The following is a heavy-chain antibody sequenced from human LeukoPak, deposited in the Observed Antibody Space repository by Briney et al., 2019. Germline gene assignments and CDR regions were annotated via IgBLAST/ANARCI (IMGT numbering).Heavy chain of an antibody. J-gene: IGHJ5*02. Sequence: SETLSLTCTVSGVSISSYYWSWIRQPPGKGLEYIGDVFYSGGTNYNSSLKSRLTISVDTSRNQFSLKLTSVTAADTAVYYCARLYAGAYTRLDPWGQGTLVAVSS. CDR1: GVSISSYY. V-gene: IGHV4-59*08. D-gene: IGHD3-16*01. CDR2: VFYSGGT. CDR3: ARLYAGAYTRLDP.